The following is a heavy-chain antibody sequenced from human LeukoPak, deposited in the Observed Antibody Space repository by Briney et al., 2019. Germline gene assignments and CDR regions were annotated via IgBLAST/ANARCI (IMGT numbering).Heavy chain of an antibody. Sequence: GGSLRLSCAASGFTFSSFWMRRVRQAPGKGLVWVSRINSDGISTVYADSVKGRFTISRDNAKNTLYLQMNSLRAEDTAVYFCARGYDYGDYWGQGTLVTVSS. J-gene: IGHJ4*02. V-gene: IGHV3-74*01. CDR1: GFTFSSFW. CDR3: ARGYDYGDY. D-gene: IGHD4-17*01. CDR2: INSDGIST.